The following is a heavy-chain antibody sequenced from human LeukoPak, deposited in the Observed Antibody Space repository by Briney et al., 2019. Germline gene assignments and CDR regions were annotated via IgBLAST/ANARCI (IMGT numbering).Heavy chain of an antibody. D-gene: IGHD4-17*01. CDR3: ARDNSPMWANGDYGYYYGMDV. V-gene: IGHV1-46*01. Sequence: GASVKVSCKASGYTFTNYYMSWVRQPPGQGLEWMGIINPSGDTTSYAQKFQGRVTMTMDTSTSTVYMELSSLRSEDTAVYYCARDNSPMWANGDYGYYYGMDVWGQGTTVTVSS. J-gene: IGHJ6*02. CDR2: INPSGDTT. CDR1: GYTFTNYY.